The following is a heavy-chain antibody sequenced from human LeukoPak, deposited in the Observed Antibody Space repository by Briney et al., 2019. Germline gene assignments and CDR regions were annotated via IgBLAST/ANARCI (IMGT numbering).Heavy chain of an antibody. CDR2: ISYDGSNK. D-gene: IGHD4-17*01. CDR3: ARVRETTVTLNAFDI. CDR1: GFTFSSYA. J-gene: IGHJ3*02. V-gene: IGHV3-30-3*01. Sequence: GGSLRLSCAASGFTFSSYAMHWVRQAPGKGLEWVAVISYDGSNKYYADSVKGRFTISRDNSKNTLYLQMNSLRAEDTAVYYCARVRETTVTLNAFDIWGQGTMVTVSS.